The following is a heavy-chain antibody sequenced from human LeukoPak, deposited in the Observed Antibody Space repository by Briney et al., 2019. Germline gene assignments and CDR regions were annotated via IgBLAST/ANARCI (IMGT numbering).Heavy chain of an antibody. CDR1: GDSVSSTY. J-gene: IGHJ4*02. Sequence: SETLSLTCSVSGDSVSSTYWSWIRQPPGKGLEWIGYIYYSGSTNYNPSLKSRVTISVDTSKNQFSLKLSSVTAADTAVYYCARGAGYYDSSGYSNFDYWGQGTLVTVSS. V-gene: IGHV4-59*02. D-gene: IGHD3-22*01. CDR3: ARGAGYYDSSGYSNFDY. CDR2: IYYSGST.